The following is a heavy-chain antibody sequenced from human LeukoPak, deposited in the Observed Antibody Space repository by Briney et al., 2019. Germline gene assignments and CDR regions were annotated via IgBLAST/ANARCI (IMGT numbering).Heavy chain of an antibody. CDR2: ISGSSSYI. CDR3: ARVVGGGVATIKYYYYYYMDV. J-gene: IGHJ6*03. Sequence: GGSLRLSCAASGFTFSSFSMNWVRQAPGKGLEWVSSISGSSSYIYYADSVKGRFTISRDNAKNSLYLQMKSLRAEDTAVYYCARVVGGGVATIKYYYYYYMDVWGKGTTVTVSS. V-gene: IGHV3-21*01. CDR1: GFTFSSFS. D-gene: IGHD5-12*01.